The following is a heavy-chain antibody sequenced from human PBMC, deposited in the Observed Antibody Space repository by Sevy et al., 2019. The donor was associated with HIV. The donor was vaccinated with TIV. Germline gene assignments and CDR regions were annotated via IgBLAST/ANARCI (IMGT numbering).Heavy chain of an antibody. D-gene: IGHD1-26*01. J-gene: IGHJ3*02. CDR3: ARESSGSLEGFDI. V-gene: IGHV3-74*01. CDR1: GFTFSTYW. CDR2: INSDGNYR. Sequence: GGSLRLSCAASGFTFSTYWMHWVRQAPGKGLVWVSRINSDGNYRSYVESVEGRFTISRDNAQNTLFLQMSSLRVEDTAVYYCARESSGSLEGFDIWGQGTMVTVSS.